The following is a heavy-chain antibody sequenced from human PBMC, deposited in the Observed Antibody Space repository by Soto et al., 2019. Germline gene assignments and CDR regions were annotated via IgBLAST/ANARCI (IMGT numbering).Heavy chain of an antibody. Sequence: GASVKVSCKASGYSLTSYYMHWVRQAPGQGLEWMGIINPSGGSTSYAQKFQGRVTITADESTSTAYMELSSLRSEDTAVYYCARVTAIYAFDIWGQGTMVTVSS. CDR1: GYSLTSYY. CDR2: INPSGGST. D-gene: IGHD2-21*02. J-gene: IGHJ3*02. V-gene: IGHV1-46*01. CDR3: ARVTAIYAFDI.